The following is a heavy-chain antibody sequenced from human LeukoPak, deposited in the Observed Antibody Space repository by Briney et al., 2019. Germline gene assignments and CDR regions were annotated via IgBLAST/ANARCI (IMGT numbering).Heavy chain of an antibody. CDR1: GFTFSSYA. CDR3: ARDSGWELQGYLGY. Sequence: PGRSLRLSCAASGFTFSSYAMHWVRQAPGKGLEWVAVISYDGSNKYYADSVKGRFTISRDNSKNTLYLQMNSLRAEDTAVYYCARDSGWELQGYLGYWGQGTLVTVSS. V-gene: IGHV3-30-3*01. J-gene: IGHJ4*02. CDR2: ISYDGSNK. D-gene: IGHD1-26*01.